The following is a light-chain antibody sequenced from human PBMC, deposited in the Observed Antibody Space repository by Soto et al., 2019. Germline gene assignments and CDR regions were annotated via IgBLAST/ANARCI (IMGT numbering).Light chain of an antibody. Sequence: QSVLTQPPSVSGAPGKRVTISCTGSSSNIGATYDVQWYQQLPGTAPKLLIYGNSNRPSGVPDRFSGSKSGTSASLAITGLQADDEADYYCQSYDSSLSAHDVFGTGTKLTVL. CDR1: SSNIGATYD. CDR2: GNS. V-gene: IGLV1-40*01. CDR3: QSYDSSLSAHDV. J-gene: IGLJ1*01.